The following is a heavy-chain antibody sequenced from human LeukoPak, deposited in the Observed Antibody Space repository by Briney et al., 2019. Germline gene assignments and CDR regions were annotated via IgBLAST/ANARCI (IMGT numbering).Heavy chain of an antibody. Sequence: GGSLRLSCAASGFTFSSYWMSWVRQAPGKGLEWVSYISSSGSTIYYAVSVKGRFTISRGNAKNSLYLQMNSLRAEDTAVYYCARGTIVVVTATCFDYWGQGTLVTVSS. V-gene: IGHV3-48*04. CDR2: ISSSGSTI. J-gene: IGHJ4*02. D-gene: IGHD2-21*02. CDR1: GFTFSSYW. CDR3: ARGTIVVVTATCFDY.